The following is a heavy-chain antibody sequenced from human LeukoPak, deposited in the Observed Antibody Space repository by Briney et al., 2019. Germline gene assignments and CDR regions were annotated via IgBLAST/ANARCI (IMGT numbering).Heavy chain of an antibody. D-gene: IGHD4-17*01. CDR1: GGSISSGGYY. CDR3: ARVGMGETTVTTSGY. V-gene: IGHV4-31*03. J-gene: IGHJ4*02. CDR2: IYYSGST. Sequence: KPSETLSLTCTVSGGSISSGGYYWSWIRQHPGKGLEWIGYIYYSGSTYYNPSLKSRVTISVDTSKNQFSLKLSSVTAADTAVYYCARVGMGETTVTTSGYWGQGTLVTVSS.